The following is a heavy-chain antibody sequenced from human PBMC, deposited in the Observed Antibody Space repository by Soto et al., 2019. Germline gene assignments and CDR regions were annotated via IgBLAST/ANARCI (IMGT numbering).Heavy chain of an antibody. CDR1: GFTFSNAW. Sequence: GGSLRLSCAASGFTFSNAWMNWVRQAPGKGLEWVGRIKSKTDGGTTDYAAPVKGRFTNSRNDSKNTLYLQMNSLKTGDTAVYYCTTMHNDYDFWSGYYTADDYWGQGTLVTVSS. J-gene: IGHJ4*02. V-gene: IGHV3-15*07. CDR3: TTMHNDYDFWSGYYTADDY. D-gene: IGHD3-3*01. CDR2: IKSKTDGGTT.